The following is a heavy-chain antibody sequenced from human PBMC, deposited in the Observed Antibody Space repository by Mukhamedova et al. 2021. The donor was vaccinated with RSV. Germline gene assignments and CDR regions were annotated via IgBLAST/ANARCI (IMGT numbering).Heavy chain of an antibody. Sequence: KGRFTISRDNAKNSLYLQMSSLRAEDTAVYYCARVEWNSAFDIWGQGTMVTVSS. V-gene: IGHV3-11*06. CDR3: ARVEWNSAFDI. D-gene: IGHD1/OR15-1a*01. J-gene: IGHJ3*02.